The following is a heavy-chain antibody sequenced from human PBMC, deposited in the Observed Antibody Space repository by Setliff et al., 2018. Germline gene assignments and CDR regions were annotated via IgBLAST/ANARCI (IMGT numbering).Heavy chain of an antibody. J-gene: IGHJ6*03. CDR1: GGSISSGGYY. D-gene: IGHD3-22*01. CDR2: IYYSGST. Sequence: SETLSLTCTVSGGSISSGGYYWSWIRQHPGKGLEWIGYIYYSGSTYYNPSLKSRVTISVDTSKNQFSLKLSSVTAADTTVYYCAREAGYYDSSGPVGVPYYYYMDVWGKGTTVTVSS. CDR3: AREAGYYDSSGPVGVPYYYYMDV. V-gene: IGHV4-31*03.